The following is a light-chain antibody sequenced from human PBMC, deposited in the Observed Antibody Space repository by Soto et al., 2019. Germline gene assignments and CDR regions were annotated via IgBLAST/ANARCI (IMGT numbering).Light chain of an antibody. CDR2: DAS. CDR3: QQRSHWPPFT. Sequence: EIVLTQSPATLSLSPGERATLSCRASQSVRGYLAWYQQKPGQAPRLLIFDASNRATGIPARFSGSGSGTDFTLTISSLEPEDFAVYYCQQRSHWPPFTFGPGTKEEI. J-gene: IGKJ3*01. CDR1: QSVRGY. V-gene: IGKV3-11*01.